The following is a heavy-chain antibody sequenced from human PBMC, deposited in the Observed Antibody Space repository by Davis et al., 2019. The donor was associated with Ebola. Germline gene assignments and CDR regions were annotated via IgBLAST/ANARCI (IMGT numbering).Heavy chain of an antibody. D-gene: IGHD6-19*01. Sequence: PGGSLRLSCAASGFTFSSYAMHWVRQAPGKGLEWVSHINSDGTYIYYRDSVKGRFTISRDDAKSTLYLQMNSLRDDDTAIYYCATDPDGWLDFDYWGQGTQVTVSS. CDR1: GFTFSSYA. J-gene: IGHJ4*02. CDR2: INSDGTYI. CDR3: ATDPDGWLDFDY. V-gene: IGHV3-48*02.